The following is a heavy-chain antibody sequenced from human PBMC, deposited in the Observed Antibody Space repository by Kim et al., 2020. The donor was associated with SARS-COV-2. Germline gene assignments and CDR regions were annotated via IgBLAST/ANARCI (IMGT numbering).Heavy chain of an antibody. J-gene: IGHJ6*02. CDR2: IWYDGSSK. CDR3: AREREGHCRGGYCESHGVDV. Sequence: GGSLRLSCAGSGFTFSLYGIHWVRQAPGKGLEWVAVIWYDGSSKYYADSVKGRFTISRDNSKNTVYLQMNSQRAEDTAVYYCAREREGHCRGGYCESHGVDVWGQGTTVTVSS. V-gene: IGHV3-33*08. CDR1: GFTFSLYG. D-gene: IGHD2-15*01.